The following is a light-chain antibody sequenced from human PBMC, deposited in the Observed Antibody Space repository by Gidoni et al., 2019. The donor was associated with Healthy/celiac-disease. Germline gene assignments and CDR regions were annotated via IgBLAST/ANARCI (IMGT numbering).Light chain of an antibody. Sequence: AIQLTQSPSSLSASVEDRVTITCRASQGINSALAWYQQKPGKAPDLLIYHASTLESGVPSRFSGSGAGTDFTLTISSLQPEDFATYYCHHSNSYPQTFGQGTKVEIK. CDR1: QGINSA. CDR2: HAS. CDR3: HHSNSYPQT. J-gene: IGKJ1*01. V-gene: IGKV1-13*02.